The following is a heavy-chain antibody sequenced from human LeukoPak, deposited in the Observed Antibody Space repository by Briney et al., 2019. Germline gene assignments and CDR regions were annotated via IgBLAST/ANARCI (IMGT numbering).Heavy chain of an antibody. V-gene: IGHV3-53*01. Sequence: PGGSLRLSCAASGFTVSSNYMSWVRQAPGKGLEWVSVIYSGGSTYYADSVKGRFTISRDNSKNTLYLQMNSLRAEDTAVYYCARVDPRAYYFDYWGQGTLVTVSS. J-gene: IGHJ4*02. D-gene: IGHD6-6*01. CDR2: IYSGGST. CDR3: ARVDPRAYYFDY. CDR1: GFTVSSNY.